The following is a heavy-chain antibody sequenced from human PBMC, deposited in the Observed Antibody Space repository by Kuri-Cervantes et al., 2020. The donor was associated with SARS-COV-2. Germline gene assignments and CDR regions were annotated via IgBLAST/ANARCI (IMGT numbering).Heavy chain of an antibody. D-gene: IGHD3-3*01. CDR1: GGSISSYY. CDR3: ARAGEWLFGDAFDI. CDR2: IYYSGST. V-gene: IGHV4-59*01. J-gene: IGHJ3*02. Sequence: GSLRLSCTVSGGSISSYYWSWSRQPPGKGLEWIGYIYYSGSTNYNPSLKSRVTISVDTSKNQFSLKLSSVTAADTAVYYCARAGEWLFGDAFDIWGQGTMVTVSS.